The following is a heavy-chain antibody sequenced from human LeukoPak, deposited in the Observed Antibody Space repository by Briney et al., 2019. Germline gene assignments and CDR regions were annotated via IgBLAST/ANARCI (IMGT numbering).Heavy chain of an antibody. CDR1: GYSISSGAY. CDR2: IYHDGST. J-gene: IGHJ4*02. V-gene: IGHV4-38-2*02. CDR3: VRDPPDY. Sequence: SETLSLTCAVSGYSISSGAYWGWIRQPPGQGLQWTGCIYHDGSTYYNPSLQSRVTISVDTSKNQFSLKLSSVTATDTAVYYCVRDPPDYWGQGTLVTVSS.